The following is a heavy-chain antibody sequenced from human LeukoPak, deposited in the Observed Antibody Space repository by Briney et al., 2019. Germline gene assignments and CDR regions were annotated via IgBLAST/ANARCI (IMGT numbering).Heavy chain of an antibody. D-gene: IGHD3-10*01. V-gene: IGHV3-48*03. CDR3: ARENYYGSGSYYNGILRRYYYMDV. CDR1: GFTFSSYE. CDR2: ISSSGSTI. Sequence: PGGSLRLSCAASGFTFSSYEMNWVRQAPGKGLERVSYISSSGSTIYYADSVKGRFTISRDNAKNSLYLQMNSLRSEDMAVYYCARENYYGSGSYYNGILRRYYYMDVWGKGTTVTVSS. J-gene: IGHJ6*03.